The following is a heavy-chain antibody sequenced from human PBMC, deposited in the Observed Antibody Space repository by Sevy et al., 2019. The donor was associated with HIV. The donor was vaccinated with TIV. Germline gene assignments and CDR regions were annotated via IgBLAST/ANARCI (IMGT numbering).Heavy chain of an antibody. D-gene: IGHD2-2*01. Sequence: GGSLRLSCAASGFTFRNYAMSWVRQAPGKGLEWVSALSGTGGSTYYADSVKGRFTISRDNSKNTLYLQMNSLRGEDTAVYYCAKDFDIVAVAAAIRLSYGGQGTLVTVSS. V-gene: IGHV3-23*01. J-gene: IGHJ4*02. CDR2: LSGTGGST. CDR3: AKDFDIVAVAAAIRLSY. CDR1: GFTFRNYA.